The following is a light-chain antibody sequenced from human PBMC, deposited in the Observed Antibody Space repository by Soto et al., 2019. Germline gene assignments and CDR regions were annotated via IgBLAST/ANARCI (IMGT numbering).Light chain of an antibody. J-gene: IGLJ2*01. CDR1: SSNIGTNA. CDR2: GQN. Sequence: QSVLTQPPSASGTPGQRVTISCSGSSSNIGTNAVNWYQHLPGTAPKLLIYGQNQRPAGVPARFSGSKSGTSASLAISGLQSEDEADYYCAVCDDSLAGRVFGGGTKLTVL. V-gene: IGLV1-44*01. CDR3: AVCDDSLAGRV.